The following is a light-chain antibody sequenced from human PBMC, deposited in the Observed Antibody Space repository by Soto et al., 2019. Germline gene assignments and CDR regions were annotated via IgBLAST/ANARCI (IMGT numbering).Light chain of an antibody. CDR1: QSVLYSSNNKNY. V-gene: IGKV4-1*01. CDR2: WAS. CDR3: QQYGSSGT. J-gene: IGKJ1*01. Sequence: DIVMTQSPDSLAVSLGERATINCKSSQSVLYSSNNKNYLAWYQQKPGQPPKLIFYWASTRESGVPDRFSGSGSGTDFTLTISSLQAEDFAVYYCQQYGSSGTFGQGTKVEIK.